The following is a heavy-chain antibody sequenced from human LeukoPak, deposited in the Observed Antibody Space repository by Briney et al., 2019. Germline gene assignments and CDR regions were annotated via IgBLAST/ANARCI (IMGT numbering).Heavy chain of an antibody. D-gene: IGHD5-12*01. CDR1: GYTFTGYY. CDR2: INPNSGGT. J-gene: IGHJ5*02. Sequence: GASVKVSCKASGYTFTGYYMHWVRQAPGQGLEWMGWINPNSGGTNYAQKFQGRVTMTRDTSISTAYMELSRLRSDDTAVYYCASDSGYDANWFDPWGQGTLVTVSS. V-gene: IGHV1-2*02. CDR3: ASDSGYDANWFDP.